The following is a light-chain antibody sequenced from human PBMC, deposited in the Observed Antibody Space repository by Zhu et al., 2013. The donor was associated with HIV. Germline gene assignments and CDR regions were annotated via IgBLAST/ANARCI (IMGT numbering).Light chain of an antibody. V-gene: IGKV1-5*03. J-gene: IGKJ1*01. CDR2: EAS. CDR1: QSISTW. CDR3: QQYNGYST. Sequence: DIQMTQTPPTLSASVGDRVSITCRASQSISTWLAWYQQKPGRAPKLLIFEASTLTSGVPSRLSGRGSGTQFTLTISSLQPDDFATYYCQQYNGYSTFGQGTKVEIK.